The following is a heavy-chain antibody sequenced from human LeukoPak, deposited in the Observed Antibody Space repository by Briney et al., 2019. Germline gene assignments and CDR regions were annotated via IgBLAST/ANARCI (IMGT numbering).Heavy chain of an antibody. J-gene: IGHJ4*02. D-gene: IGHD3-16*01. CDR1: GGSIRNYY. CDR2: INYSGRT. V-gene: IGHV4-59*08. CDR3: ARHVFSYGEPFDY. Sequence: PSESLFLTCTVSGGSIRNYYWSWIRQPPGKGLEWLGYINYSGRTNYNPCLKSRVTISVDTSMTQFSLRLTSVTAADTAIYYCARHVFSYGEPFDYWGQGTLMTVPS.